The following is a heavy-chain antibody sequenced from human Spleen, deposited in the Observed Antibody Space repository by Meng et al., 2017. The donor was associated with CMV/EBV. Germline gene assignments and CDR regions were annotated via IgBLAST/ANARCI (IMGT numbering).Heavy chain of an antibody. CDR3: AKEALRDDFWSGYTHSYDY. Sequence: GGSLRLSCVSSYDMDWVRQTRGEGLERVSWINTAGDTEPPGSVKGRLTISRENAKDSLDPQMNSLRAGDTAVYYCAKEALRDDFWSGYTHSYDYWGQGTLVTVSS. V-gene: IGHV3-13*01. J-gene: IGHJ4*02. D-gene: IGHD3-3*01. CDR2: INTAGDT. CDR1: SSYD.